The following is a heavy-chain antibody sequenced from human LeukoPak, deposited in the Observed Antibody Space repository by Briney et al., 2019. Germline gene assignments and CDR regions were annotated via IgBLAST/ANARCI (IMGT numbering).Heavy chain of an antibody. CDR3: ARPKTIQLDAMDV. J-gene: IGHJ6*04. CDR2: ISSSGSYI. V-gene: IGHV3-21*01. Sequence: GGSLRLSCEASGFILSSYSMNWVRRAPGKGLEWVSSISSSGSYIFYADSVKGRFTISRDTAKNSLYLQMNSLRAEDTAVYYCARPKTIQLDAMDVWGKGTTVTVSP. CDR1: GFILSSYS. D-gene: IGHD5-24*01.